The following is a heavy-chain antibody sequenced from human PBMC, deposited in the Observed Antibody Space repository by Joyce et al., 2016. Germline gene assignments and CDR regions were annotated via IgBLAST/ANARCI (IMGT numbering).Heavy chain of an antibody. D-gene: IGHD2-2*01. Sequence: QVQLVESGGGVVQPGKSLRLSCAASGFTFSDCAMHWVRQGPGKGLEWVAVISFDGGSQYYAESVRGRFTVSRDNSKNTLFLQMSSLRLGDTAVYYCATGCSATTCYAALSDFWGQGTLVAVSS. CDR3: ATGCSATTCYAALSDF. V-gene: IGHV3-30-3*01. CDR2: ISFDGGSQ. CDR1: GFTFSDCA. J-gene: IGHJ4*02.